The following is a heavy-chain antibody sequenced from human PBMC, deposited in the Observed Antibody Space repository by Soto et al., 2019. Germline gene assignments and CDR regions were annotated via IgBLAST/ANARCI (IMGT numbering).Heavy chain of an antibody. CDR2: IYYSGST. V-gene: IGHV4-59*08. J-gene: IGHJ4*02. CDR3: ATHHEGDYYGDYSYRFEY. Sequence: QVQLQESGPGLVKPSETLSLTCTVSGGSISSYYWSWIRQPPGKGLEWIGYIYYSGSTNYNPSLKIRVTISVDTSKNQFSLKLGSVTAADTAVYYCATHHEGDYYGDYSYRFEYWGQGTLVTVSS. CDR1: GGSISSYY. D-gene: IGHD4-17*01.